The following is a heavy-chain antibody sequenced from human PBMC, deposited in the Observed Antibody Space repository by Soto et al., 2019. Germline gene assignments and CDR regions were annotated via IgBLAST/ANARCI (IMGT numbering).Heavy chain of an antibody. CDR2: ISYDGSNK. CDR1: GFTFSSYA. Sequence: PGGSLRLSCASSGFTFSSYAMHWVRQAPGKGLEWVAVISYDGSNKYYADSVKGRFTISRDNSKNTLYLQMNSLRAEDTAVYYCARGAGYYDFWSGYYTNYYYGMDVWGQGTTVTV. D-gene: IGHD3-3*01. CDR3: ARGAGYYDFWSGYYTNYYYGMDV. J-gene: IGHJ6*02. V-gene: IGHV3-30-3*01.